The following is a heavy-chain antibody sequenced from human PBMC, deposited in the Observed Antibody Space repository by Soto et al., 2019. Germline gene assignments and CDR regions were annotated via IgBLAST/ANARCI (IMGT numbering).Heavy chain of an antibody. CDR1: GFNFRSYG. J-gene: IGHJ5*01. V-gene: IGHV3-33*03. D-gene: IGHD2-15*01. CDR2: IWFDGSEK. Sequence: QVRLEESGGGVVQSGRSRRLSCVVSGFNFRSYGMHWVRQAPGKGPEWLAGIWFDGSEKFYVDSVKGRLTISRDNSKNTLYLQMNSLRVEDTAVYYCARVRIVVPPFESWGRGTLVTVSP. CDR3: ARVRIVVPPFES.